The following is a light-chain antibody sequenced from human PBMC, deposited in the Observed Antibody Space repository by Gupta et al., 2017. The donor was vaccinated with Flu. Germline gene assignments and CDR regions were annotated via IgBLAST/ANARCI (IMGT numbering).Light chain of an antibody. CDR3: CSYLGLYTWV. V-gene: IGLV2-11*01. CDR1: SSDIGTYDY. J-gene: IGLJ3*02. Sequence: SVTISCTGSSSDIGTYDYVSWYQHHPGKAPKVIIHDVNKRPSGVPDRFSGSKSGNTASLTISGLQPDDDADYYCCSYLGLYTWVFGGGTKLTVL. CDR2: DVN.